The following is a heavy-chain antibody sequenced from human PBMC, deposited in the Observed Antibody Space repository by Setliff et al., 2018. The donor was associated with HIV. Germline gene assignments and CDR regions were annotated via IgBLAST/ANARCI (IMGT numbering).Heavy chain of an antibody. CDR3: ARVPRTGPLDY. CDR2: ISVYNGNT. V-gene: IGHV1-18*01. CDR1: GYTFINYG. Sequence: ASVKVSCKTSGYTFINYGIHWVRQAPGQGLEWMGWISVYNGNTNYAEKFQGRVTMTTDTSTSTAYMDLRSLRADDTALYYCARVPRTGPLDYWGQGTLVTISS. J-gene: IGHJ4*02.